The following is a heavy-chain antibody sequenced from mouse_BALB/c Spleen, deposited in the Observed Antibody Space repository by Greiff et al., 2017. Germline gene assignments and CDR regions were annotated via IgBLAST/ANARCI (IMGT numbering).Heavy chain of an antibody. Sequence: VQGVESGPGLVAPSQSLSITCTVSGFSLTDYGVSWIRQPPGKGLEWLGVIWGGGSTYYNSALKSRLSISKDNSKSQVFLKMNSLQTDDTAMYYCAKHEGLITTVVAPTGFDYWGQGTTLTVSS. CDR1: GFSLTDYG. V-gene: IGHV2-6-5*01. J-gene: IGHJ2*01. CDR3: AKHEGLITTVVAPTGFDY. CDR2: IWGGGST. D-gene: IGHD1-1*01.